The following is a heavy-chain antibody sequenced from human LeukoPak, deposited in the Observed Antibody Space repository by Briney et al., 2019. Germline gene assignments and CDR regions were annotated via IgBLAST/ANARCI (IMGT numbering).Heavy chain of an antibody. J-gene: IGHJ4*02. CDR1: GGSISSYY. CDR3: ARDDPVFGSYFDY. CDR2: IYYSGST. V-gene: IGHV4-59*12. D-gene: IGHD3-3*01. Sequence: SETLSLTCTVSGGSISSYYWSWIRQPPGKGLEWIGYIYYSGSTNYNPSLKSRVTISVDTSKNQFSLKLSSVTAADTAVYYCARDDPVFGSYFDYWGQGTLVTVSS.